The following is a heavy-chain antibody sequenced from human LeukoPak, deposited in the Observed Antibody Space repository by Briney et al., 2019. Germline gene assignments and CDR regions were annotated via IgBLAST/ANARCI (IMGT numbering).Heavy chain of an antibody. V-gene: IGHV3-21*01. D-gene: IGHD4-23*01. CDR3: ARAEPNSPYDH. J-gene: IGHJ4*02. Sequence: GGSLRLSCAASGFTFSSYAMSWVRQAPGKGLEWVSSIDTTSNYIYYADSVKGRFTISRDNARNSLYLQMNSLTADDTAVYYCARAEPNSPYDHWGQGTLVTVSS. CDR2: IDTTSNYI. CDR1: GFTFSSYA.